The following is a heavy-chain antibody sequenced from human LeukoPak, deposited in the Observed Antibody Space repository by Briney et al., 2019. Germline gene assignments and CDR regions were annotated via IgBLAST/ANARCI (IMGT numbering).Heavy chain of an antibody. Sequence: PGGSLRLSCAASGFTFSSYAMSWVRQAPGKGLECISGFSGSGGSTYYADSVKGRFTISRDNSKNTLYLQMNSLRVEDTAVYYCAKDDGWVQYANWGQGTLVTVSS. CDR1: GFTFSSYA. V-gene: IGHV3-23*01. CDR2: FSGSGGST. CDR3: AKDDGWVQYAN. D-gene: IGHD5-24*01. J-gene: IGHJ4*02.